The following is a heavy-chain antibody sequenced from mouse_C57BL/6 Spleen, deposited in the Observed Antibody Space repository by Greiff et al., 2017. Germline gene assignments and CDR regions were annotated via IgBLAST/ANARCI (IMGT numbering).Heavy chain of an antibody. CDR2: IRSKSSTYAT. J-gene: IGHJ2*01. CDR3: VRDDDYDEAYMDD. CDR1: GFTFNPYA. V-gene: IGHV10-3*01. Sequence: EVKVEESGGGLVQPKGSLKLSCAASGFTFNPYAMHWVRQAPGTGLEWVARIRSKSSTYATYYADSVKDRFTISRDDTKSMHNLQMNNLKTEDTDRYYGVRDDDYDEAYMDDWGQGTTLTVSS. D-gene: IGHD2-4*01.